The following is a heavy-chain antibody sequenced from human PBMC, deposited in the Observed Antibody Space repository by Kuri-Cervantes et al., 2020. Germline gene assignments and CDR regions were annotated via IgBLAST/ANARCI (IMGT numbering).Heavy chain of an antibody. J-gene: IGHJ2*01. V-gene: IGHV4-30-4*02. CDR2: IYYSGST. D-gene: IGHD1-1*01. Sequence: SETLSLTCTVSGGSISSGDYYWSWIRQPPGKGLEWIGYIYYSGSTYYNPSLKSRVTISVDTSKNQFSLKLSSVTPADTAVYYCARDSPGDYWYFDLWGRGTLVTVSS. CDR3: ARDSPGDYWYFDL. CDR1: GGSISSGDYY.